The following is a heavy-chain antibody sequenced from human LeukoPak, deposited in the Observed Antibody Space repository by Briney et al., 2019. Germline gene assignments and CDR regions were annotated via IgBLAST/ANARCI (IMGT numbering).Heavy chain of an antibody. D-gene: IGHD1-26*01. CDR2: IIPILGIA. CDR3: ASPRGSYKNYYYYGMDV. Sequence: GASVKVSCKASAGTFSSYAISWVRQAPGQGLELMGRIIPILGIANYAQKVKGRGTITADKSTSTDYMELRSLRSEDTAVYYCASPRGSYKNYYYYGMDVWGQGTTVTVSS. CDR1: AGTFSSYA. V-gene: IGHV1-69*04. J-gene: IGHJ6*02.